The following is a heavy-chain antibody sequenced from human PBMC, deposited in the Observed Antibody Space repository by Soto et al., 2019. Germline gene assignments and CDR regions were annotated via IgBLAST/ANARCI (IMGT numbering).Heavy chain of an antibody. Sequence: SLRLSCVASGFTFDDYAIHWVRQTPGEGLEWVSGLTWNGEVLGYADSVKGRFTISRDNAKNSLYLEMNSLRPEDTALYYCVKDSESSGYLTHLDYWGQGTLVTVSS. J-gene: IGHJ4*02. CDR1: GFTFDDYA. V-gene: IGHV3-9*01. D-gene: IGHD3-22*01. CDR3: VKDSESSGYLTHLDY. CDR2: LTWNGEVL.